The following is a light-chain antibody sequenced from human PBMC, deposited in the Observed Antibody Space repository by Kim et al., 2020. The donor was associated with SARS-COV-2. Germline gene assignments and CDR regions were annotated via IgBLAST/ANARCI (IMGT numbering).Light chain of an antibody. CDR3: AAWDDSLNGLYV. CDR1: SSNIGSNT. V-gene: IGLV1-44*01. CDR2: SNN. Sequence: RITSSCSGSSSNIGSNTVNWYQPLPRTAPKLLIYSNNQRPSGVPDRFSGSKSGTSASLAISGLQSEDESDYYCAAWDDSLNGLYVFGTGTKVTVL. J-gene: IGLJ1*01.